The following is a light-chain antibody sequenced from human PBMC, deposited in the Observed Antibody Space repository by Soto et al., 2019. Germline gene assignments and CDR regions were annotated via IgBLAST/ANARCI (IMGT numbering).Light chain of an antibody. V-gene: IGKV3-20*01. Sequence: EIVLTQSPATLSLSPGERATLSCRASQSVSSSYLAWYQQKPGHPPRPLIYGASRRSTGLPGRCSGSGSVSDFSFTSSRLEPEDFAVYYCQPYGTFGQGTKVDIK. CDR1: QSVSSSY. J-gene: IGKJ1*01. CDR3: QPYGT. CDR2: GAS.